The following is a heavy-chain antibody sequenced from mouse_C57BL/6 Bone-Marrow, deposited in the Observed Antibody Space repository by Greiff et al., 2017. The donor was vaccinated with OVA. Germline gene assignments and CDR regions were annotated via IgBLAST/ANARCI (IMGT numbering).Heavy chain of an antibody. D-gene: IGHD1-2*01. V-gene: IGHV14-4*01. Sequence: VQLQQSGAELVRPGASVKLSCTASGFNIKDDYMHWVKQRPEQGLEWIGWIDPENGDTEYASKFQGKATITADTSSNTAYLQLSRLTSEDTAVYYCTIPTARSYAMDYWGQGTSVTVSS. CDR3: TIPTARSYAMDY. CDR2: IDPENGDT. J-gene: IGHJ4*01. CDR1: GFNIKDDY.